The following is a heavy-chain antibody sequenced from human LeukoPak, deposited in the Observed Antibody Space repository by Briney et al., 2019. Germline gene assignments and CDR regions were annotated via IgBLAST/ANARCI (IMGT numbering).Heavy chain of an antibody. J-gene: IGHJ6*02. Sequence: SQTLSLTCTVSGGSISSGDYYWSWIRQPPGKGLEWIGYIYYSGSTYYNPSLKSRVTISVDTSKNQFPLKLSSVTAADTAVYYCARERFSYYYYYGMDVWGQGTTVTVSS. V-gene: IGHV4-30-4*01. D-gene: IGHD4-17*01. CDR3: ARERFSYYYYYGMDV. CDR1: GGSISSGDYY. CDR2: IYYSGST.